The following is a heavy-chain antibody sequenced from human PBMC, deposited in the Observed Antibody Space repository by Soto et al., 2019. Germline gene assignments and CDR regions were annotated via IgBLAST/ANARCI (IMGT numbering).Heavy chain of an antibody. CDR3: AHSPRITMYDY. CDR1: GFSLSTNGVG. D-gene: IGHD3-10*02. J-gene: IGHJ4*02. CDR2: IYWDDDK. Sequence: QITLKESGPTLVKPTQTLTLTSTFSGFSLSTNGVGVGWIRQPPGKALEWLALIYWDDDKRYSPSLKSRLTITKDTSKSRVVLAMTNMDPVDAATYYCAHSPRITMYDYWGQGTLVTVSS. V-gene: IGHV2-5*02.